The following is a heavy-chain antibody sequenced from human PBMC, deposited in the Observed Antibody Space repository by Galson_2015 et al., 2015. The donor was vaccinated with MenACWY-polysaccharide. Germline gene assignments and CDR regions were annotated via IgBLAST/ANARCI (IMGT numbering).Heavy chain of an antibody. CDR3: VRGSSGWKGMDG. J-gene: IGHJ6*02. CDR2: INPDGSYP. V-gene: IGHV3-74*01. CDR1: GFSFSIYF. D-gene: IGHD6-19*01. Sequence: SLRLSCAASGFSFSIYFMHWVRQAPGKVWVSRINPDGSYPIYADSVKGRFTVSRDNAKNTLYLQLSSLRAEDTGVYYCVRGSSGWKGMDGWGQGTTVTVAS.